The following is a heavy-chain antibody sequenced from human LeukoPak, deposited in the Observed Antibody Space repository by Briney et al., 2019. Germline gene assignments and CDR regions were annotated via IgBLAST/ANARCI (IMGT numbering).Heavy chain of an antibody. CDR2: ISYDGSNK. J-gene: IGHJ4*02. D-gene: IGHD3-10*01. CDR3: ARDTQEVVRGPGPY. CDR1: GFTFSSYA. V-gene: IGHV3-30*04. Sequence: GSLRLSCAASGFTFSSYAMHWVRQAPGKGLEWVAVISYDGSNKYYADSVKGRFTISRDNSKNTLYLQMNGLRAEDTAVYYCARDTQEVVRGPGPYWGQGTLVTVSS.